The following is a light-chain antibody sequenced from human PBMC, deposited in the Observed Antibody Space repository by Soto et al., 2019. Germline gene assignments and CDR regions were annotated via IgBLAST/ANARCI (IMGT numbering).Light chain of an antibody. Sequence: DIQMTQSPSTLSASVGDRVTITCRASQSMNDWLAWYQQKPGKAPKVLIYDASSLQSGVPSRFSGSGSGTEFTLTIDILQSDDVAIYYCLRYNAFSQTFGQGTKVEI. J-gene: IGKJ1*01. CDR2: DAS. CDR1: QSMNDW. V-gene: IGKV1-5*01. CDR3: LRYNAFSQT.